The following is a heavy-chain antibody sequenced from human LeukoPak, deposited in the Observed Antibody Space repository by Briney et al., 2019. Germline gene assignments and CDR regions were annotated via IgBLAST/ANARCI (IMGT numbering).Heavy chain of an antibody. V-gene: IGHV3-53*01. J-gene: IGHJ3*02. Sequence: PGGPLRLSCAASGFAVSSNYMNWVRQAPGKGLKWVSIIYSGGGTYYANSVRGRFTISRDNSKNTLYLQMNSLRDEDTAVYYCARGGYYYDSSGYYHDAFDIWGQGTMVTVSS. CDR3: ARGGYYYDSSGYYHDAFDI. CDR2: IYSGGGT. D-gene: IGHD3-22*01. CDR1: GFAVSSNY.